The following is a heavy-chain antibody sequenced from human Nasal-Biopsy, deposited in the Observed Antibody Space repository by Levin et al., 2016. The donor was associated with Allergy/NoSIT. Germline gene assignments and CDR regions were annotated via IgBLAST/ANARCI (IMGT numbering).Heavy chain of an antibody. D-gene: IGHD2-2*01. V-gene: IGHV4-31*03. CDR3: ARRPEWPYFLDQ. CDR2: IYHSGST. Sequence: SETLSLTCSVSNYTISSGGFYWSWIRQFPGTGLEWIGYIYHSGSTYYNPSLKSRVTISVDTSKNQFSLKLNSVTAADTAMYYCARRPEWPYFLDQWGQGTLVTVSS. CDR1: NYTISSGGFY. J-gene: IGHJ4*02.